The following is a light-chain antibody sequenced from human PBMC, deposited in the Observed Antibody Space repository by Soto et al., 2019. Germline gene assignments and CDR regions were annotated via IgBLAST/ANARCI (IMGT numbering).Light chain of an antibody. Sequence: VLTQSPVTLAVTPGEPASISCRSSQNLLHSNGYNYLNWYLQKPGQSPQLLIYLGSNRASGVPDRFSGSGSGTDFTLTINRVEAEDVGLYFCAQGLATPFTFGGGTKVDIK. CDR2: LGS. J-gene: IGKJ4*01. V-gene: IGKV2-28*01. CDR1: QNLLHSNGYNY. CDR3: AQGLATPFT.